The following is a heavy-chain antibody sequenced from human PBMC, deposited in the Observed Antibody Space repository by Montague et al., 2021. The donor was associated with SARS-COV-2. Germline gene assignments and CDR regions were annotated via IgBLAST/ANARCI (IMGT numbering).Heavy chain of an antibody. CDR1: GFSLSTSGMC. V-gene: IGHV2-70*11. D-gene: IGHD3-9*01. Sequence: PALVNPTQTLTLTCTFSGFSLSTSGMCVSWIRQPPGKALEWLARIDWDDDKYYSTSLKTRLTISKDTSKNQVVLTMTNMDPVDTATYYCARTHYDILTGSLNWFDPWGQGTLVTVSS. CDR2: IDWDDDK. CDR3: ARTHYDILTGSLNWFDP. J-gene: IGHJ5*02.